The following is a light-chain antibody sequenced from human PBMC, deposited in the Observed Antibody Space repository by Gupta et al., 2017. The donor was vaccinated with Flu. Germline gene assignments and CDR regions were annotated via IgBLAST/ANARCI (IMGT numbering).Light chain of an antibody. CDR3: QSYDRTLGGWV. Sequence: QSVLTQPPSVSGAPGQRVTILCTGSSSNIGATYDVNWYQQLPRTAPKLLIYGHKNRPSGVPDRFSGSRSGTSASLTITGLQAEDEADYYCQSYDRTLGGWVFGGGTKLTVL. CDR1: SSNIGATYD. V-gene: IGLV1-40*01. J-gene: IGLJ3*02. CDR2: GHK.